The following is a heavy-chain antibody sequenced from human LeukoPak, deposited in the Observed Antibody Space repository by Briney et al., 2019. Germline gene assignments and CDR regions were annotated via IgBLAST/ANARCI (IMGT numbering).Heavy chain of an antibody. CDR1: GGSISSYY. CDR3: ARGSYGMDI. Sequence: SETLSLTCTVSGGSISSYYWSWIRHHPGKGLEWIGYIYYSGSTYYNPSLKSRVTISVDTSKNQFSLKLSSVTAADTAVYYCARGSYGMDIWGQGTTVTVSS. V-gene: IGHV4-59*06. CDR2: IYYSGST. J-gene: IGHJ6*02.